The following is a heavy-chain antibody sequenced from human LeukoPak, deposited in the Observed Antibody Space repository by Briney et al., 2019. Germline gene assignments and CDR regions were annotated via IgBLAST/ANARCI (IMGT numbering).Heavy chain of an antibody. CDR2: TRSKAYGGTT. V-gene: IGHV3-49*04. CDR1: GFTFGDYA. D-gene: IGHD3-10*01. Sequence: PGGSLRLSCAASGFTFGDYAMSWVRQAPGKGLECVGFTRSKAYGGTTEYAASVKGRFTISRDDSKSIAYLQMNSLKIEDTAVYYCTRGTMVRGVTAMGFDYWGQGTLVTVSS. CDR3: TRGTMVRGVTAMGFDY. J-gene: IGHJ4*02.